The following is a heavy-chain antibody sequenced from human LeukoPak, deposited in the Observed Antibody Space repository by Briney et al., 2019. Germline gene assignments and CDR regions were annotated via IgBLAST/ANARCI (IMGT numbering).Heavy chain of an antibody. CDR3: ARVARGDYYYYYMDV. Sequence: GGSLRLSCGASGFTFRSYWMHWVRHAPGRGVVWVSRINNDGSSTSYADSVQGRFTISRDNAKNTLYPQMNSLRAEDTALYYCARVARGDYYYYYMDVWGKGTTVTVSS. CDR1: GFTFRSYW. D-gene: IGHD3-10*01. J-gene: IGHJ6*03. CDR2: INNDGSST. V-gene: IGHV3-74*01.